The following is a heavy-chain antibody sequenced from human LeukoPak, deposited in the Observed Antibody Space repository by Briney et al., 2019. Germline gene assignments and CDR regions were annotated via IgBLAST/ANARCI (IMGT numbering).Heavy chain of an antibody. V-gene: IGHV1-69*13. CDR2: IIPIFSTT. J-gene: IGHJ4*02. CDR3: ARAGKVATIDFDY. D-gene: IGHD5-24*01. Sequence: SVKVSCKASGGTFSSYAISWVRQAPGQGLEWMGGIIPIFSTTTYAQKFQGRVTVTADESTSTAYMELSSLRSEDTAVYYCARAGKVATIDFDYWGQGTLVTVSS. CDR1: GGTFSSYA.